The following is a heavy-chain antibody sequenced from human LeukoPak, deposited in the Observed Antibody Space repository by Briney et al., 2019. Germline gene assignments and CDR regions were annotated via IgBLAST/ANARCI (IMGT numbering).Heavy chain of an antibody. J-gene: IGHJ4*02. CDR1: GYTFTSYA. D-gene: IGHD5-18*01. V-gene: IGHV7-4-1*02. Sequence: ASVKVSCKASGYTFTSYAMNWVRQAPGQGLEWMGWINTNTGNPTYAQGFTGRFVFSLDTSVSTAYLQISSLKAEDTAVYYCAQSLINSYGYWVPFDYWGQGTLVTVSS. CDR2: INTNTGNP. CDR3: AQSLINSYGYWVPFDY.